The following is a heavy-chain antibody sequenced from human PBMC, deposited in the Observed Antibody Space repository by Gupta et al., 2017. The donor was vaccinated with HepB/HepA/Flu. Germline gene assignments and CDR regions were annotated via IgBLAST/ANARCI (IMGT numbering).Heavy chain of an antibody. D-gene: IGHD4-17*01. V-gene: IGHV3-23*01. J-gene: IGHJ3*02. CDR2: ISGSGGSR. Sequence: EVQLFESGGGLVQPGGSLRLSCAASGFTFGSYAMSWVRNAPGKRLEGVSSISGSGGSRYYADSVKGRFTISRDNSKNTLYRQMNRVGAAETAVYYCSKDLTTVIYYAFAIGGQGTMVTVFS. CDR3: SKDLTTVIYYAFAI. CDR1: GFTFGSYA.